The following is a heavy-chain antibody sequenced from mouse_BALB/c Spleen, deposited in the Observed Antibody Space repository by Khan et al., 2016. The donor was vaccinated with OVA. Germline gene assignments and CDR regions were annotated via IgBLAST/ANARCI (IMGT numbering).Heavy chain of an antibody. J-gene: IGHJ2*01. CDR1: GYSITSGYG. Sequence: EVKLLESGPGLVKPSQSLSLTCTVTGYSITSGYGWNWNRQFRGNKLERRGYISYSGSTNYNPSLKSRITITRDTSQNTFFLQLNSVNTEDTATYDCARTAAIKYWGQGTTLTVSS. V-gene: IGHV3-2*02. CDR2: ISYSGST. CDR3: ARTAAIKY.